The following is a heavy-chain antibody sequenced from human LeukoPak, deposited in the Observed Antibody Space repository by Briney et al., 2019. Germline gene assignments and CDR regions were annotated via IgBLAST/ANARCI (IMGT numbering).Heavy chain of an antibody. CDR2: IYYSGST. CDR1: GGSISSYY. V-gene: IGHV4-59*01. CDR3: AKNKRGSKDASDI. J-gene: IGHJ3*02. Sequence: SETLSLTCTVSGGSISSYYWSWIRQPPGKGLEWIGYIYYSGSTNYNPSLKSRVTISVDTSKNQFSLKLSSVTAADTAVYYCAKNKRGSKDASDISGQGTMVTVSS.